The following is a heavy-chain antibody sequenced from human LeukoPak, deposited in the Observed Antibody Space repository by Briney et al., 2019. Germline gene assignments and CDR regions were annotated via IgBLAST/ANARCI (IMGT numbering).Heavy chain of an antibody. J-gene: IGHJ4*02. CDR3: ARGEGFFDY. Sequence: GGSLRLSCAASGFTVSSNYMSWVLQAPGGGREWVTVISSGGSTYYADSVKGRFTISSDNSTSTLYLLKHSLRAEDTAIYDGARGEGFFDYWGQGTLVTVSS. D-gene: IGHD1-26*01. CDR2: ISSGGST. V-gene: IGHV3-53*01. CDR1: GFTVSSNY.